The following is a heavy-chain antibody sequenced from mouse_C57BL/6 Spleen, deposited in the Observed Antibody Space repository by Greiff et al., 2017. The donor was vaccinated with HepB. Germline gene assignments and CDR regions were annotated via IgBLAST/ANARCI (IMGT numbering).Heavy chain of an antibody. Sequence: QVQLQQPGAELVTPGASVKLSCKASGYTFTSYWMHWVKQRPGQGLEWIGEIDPSDSYTNYNQKFKGKSTLTVGKSSSTAYMQLSSLTSEDSAVYYCARLVTTVRAMDYWGQGTSVTVSS. V-gene: IGHV1-69*01. CDR1: GYTFTSYW. D-gene: IGHD1-1*01. CDR2: IDPSDSYT. J-gene: IGHJ4*01. CDR3: ARLVTTVRAMDY.